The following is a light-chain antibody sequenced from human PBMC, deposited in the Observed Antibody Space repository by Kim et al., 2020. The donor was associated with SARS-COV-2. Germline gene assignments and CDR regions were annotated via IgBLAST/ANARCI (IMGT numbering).Light chain of an antibody. J-gene: IGKJ2*01. Sequence: DIQMTQSPSSLSASVGDRVTITCQASQDISDYLNWYQKKPGKSPKLLIFDASTLQTGVPARFSGAGSGTLFTFTISSLQPEDIATYYCQQYDVLPYTFGQGTKLEI. CDR1: QDISDY. V-gene: IGKV1-33*01. CDR2: DAS. CDR3: QQYDVLPYT.